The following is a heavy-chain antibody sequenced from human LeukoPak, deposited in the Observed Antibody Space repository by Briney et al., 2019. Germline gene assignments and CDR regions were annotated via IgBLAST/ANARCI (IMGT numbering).Heavy chain of an antibody. J-gene: IGHJ3*02. CDR2: ISYDGSNK. CDR1: GLTFSSYG. D-gene: IGHD5-12*01. Sequence: PGRSLRLSCAASGLTFSSYGMHWVRQAPGKGLEWVAVISYDGSNKYYADSVKGRFTISRDNSKNTLYLQMNSLRAEDTAVYYCAKGQAALDGYNYRDAFDIWGQGTMVTVSS. V-gene: IGHV3-30*18. CDR3: AKGQAALDGYNYRDAFDI.